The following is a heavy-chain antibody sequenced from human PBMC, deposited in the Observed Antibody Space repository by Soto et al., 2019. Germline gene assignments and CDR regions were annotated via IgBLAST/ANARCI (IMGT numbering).Heavy chain of an antibody. CDR1: GYTFANYG. Sequence: QVQLVQSGPEVKKPGASVKVSCKSSGYTFANYGVSWVRQAPGQGLEWMGCITAYNGNANYSQKFQGRVTVTTDTSTSTVYMELRGLRSDDTALYYCARGELLWFGEFPTAYFDSWGQGTLVTVSS. V-gene: IGHV1-18*04. CDR3: ARGELLWFGEFPTAYFDS. CDR2: ITAYNGNA. D-gene: IGHD3-10*01. J-gene: IGHJ4*02.